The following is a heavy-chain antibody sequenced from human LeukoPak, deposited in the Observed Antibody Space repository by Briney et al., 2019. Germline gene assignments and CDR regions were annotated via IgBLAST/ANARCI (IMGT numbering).Heavy chain of an antibody. CDR1: GFTFSSYA. CDR2: ISGSGGST. J-gene: IGHJ4*02. D-gene: IGHD3-22*01. V-gene: IGHV3-23*01. Sequence: GGSLRLSCAASGFTFSSYAMSWVRQAPGKGLERVSAISGSGGSTYYADSVKGRFTISRDKSKKTLYLQINSLRAEDTAVYYCAKERYYHDSSGYLDPWGQGTLVTVSS. CDR3: AKERYYHDSSGYLDP.